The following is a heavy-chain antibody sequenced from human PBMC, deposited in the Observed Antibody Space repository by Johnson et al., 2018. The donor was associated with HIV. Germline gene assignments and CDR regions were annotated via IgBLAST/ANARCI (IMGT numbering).Heavy chain of an antibody. V-gene: IGHV3-30*03. D-gene: IGHD6-6*01. Sequence: QVQLVESGGGVVQPGRSLSLSCAASGFTFSSYGMHWVRQAPGKGLEWVAVISYDGSNKYYADSVKGRFTISRDNAKTTLYLQMNSLRAEDTAVYYCARVGDSSSSLGAFDIWGQGTMVTVSS. CDR2: ISYDGSNK. J-gene: IGHJ3*02. CDR3: ARVGDSSSSLGAFDI. CDR1: GFTFSSYG.